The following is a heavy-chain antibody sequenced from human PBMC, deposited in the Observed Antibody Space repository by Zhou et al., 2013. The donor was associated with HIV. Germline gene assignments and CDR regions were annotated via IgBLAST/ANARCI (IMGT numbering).Heavy chain of an antibody. CDR3: ARQRSGKYGSGKFDP. CDR1: GGSISSDDYY. V-gene: IGHV4-39*01. Sequence: QVQESGPGLVKPSETLSLTCTVAGGSISSDDYYWGWIRQPPGKGLEWIGSVYYSGSAFYNPSLRGRVTISVDTSKNQCSLKVTSVTAAETAVYYCARQRSGKYGSGKFDPWGQGTLVSVSS. D-gene: IGHD3-10*01. CDR2: VYYSGSA. J-gene: IGHJ5*02.